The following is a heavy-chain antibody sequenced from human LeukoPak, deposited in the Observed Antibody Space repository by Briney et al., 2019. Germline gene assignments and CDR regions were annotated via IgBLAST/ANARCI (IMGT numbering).Heavy chain of an antibody. CDR2: IYYSGST. CDR3: ARVGEDYYYYYMDV. D-gene: IGHD1-26*01. V-gene: IGHV4-59*01. J-gene: IGHJ6*03. Sequence: PSETLSLTCTVSSGSISSYYWSWIRQPPGKGLEWIGYIYYSGSTNYNPSLKSRVTISVDTSKNQFSLKLSSVTAADTAVYYCARVGEDYYYYYMDVWGKGTTVTVSS. CDR1: SGSISSYY.